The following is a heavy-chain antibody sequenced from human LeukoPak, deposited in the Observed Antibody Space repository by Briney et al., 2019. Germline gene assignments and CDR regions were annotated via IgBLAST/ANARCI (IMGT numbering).Heavy chain of an antibody. Sequence: ASETLSLTCTVSGGSISSYYWSWIRQPPGKGLEWIGYIYYSGSTNYNPSLKSRVTISVDTSKNQFSLKLSSVTAADTAVYCCARQEIAASTYDYWGQGTLVTVSS. V-gene: IGHV4-59*08. D-gene: IGHD6-13*01. CDR2: IYYSGST. J-gene: IGHJ4*02. CDR1: GGSISSYY. CDR3: ARQEIAASTYDY.